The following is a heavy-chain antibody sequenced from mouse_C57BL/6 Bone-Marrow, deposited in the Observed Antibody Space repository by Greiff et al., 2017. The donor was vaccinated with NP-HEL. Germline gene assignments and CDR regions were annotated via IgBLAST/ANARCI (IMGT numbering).Heavy chain of an antibody. CDR1: GFTFSDYY. CDR3: ARRDTTVVPYAMDY. CDR2: ISNGGGST. V-gene: IGHV5-12*01. D-gene: IGHD1-1*01. J-gene: IGHJ4*01. Sequence: EVKLMESGGGLVQPGGSLKLSCAASGFTFSDYYMYWVRQTPEKRLEWVAYISNGGGSTYYPDTVKGRFTISRDNAKNTLYLQMSRLKSEDTAMYYCARRDTTVVPYAMDYWGQGTSVTVSS.